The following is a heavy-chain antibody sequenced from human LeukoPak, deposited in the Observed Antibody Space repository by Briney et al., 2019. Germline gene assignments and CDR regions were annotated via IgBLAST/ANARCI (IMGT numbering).Heavy chain of an antibody. Sequence: SETLSLTCTVSGGSISSSSYYWGWIRQPPGKGLEWIGSIYYSGSTYYNPSLKSRVTISVDTSKNQFSLKLSSVTAADTAVYYCGRRRYDYVWGSYRRYYFDYWGQGTLVTVSS. V-gene: IGHV4-39*01. D-gene: IGHD3-16*02. CDR1: GGSISSSSYY. J-gene: IGHJ4*02. CDR3: GRRRYDYVWGSYRRYYFDY. CDR2: IYYSGST.